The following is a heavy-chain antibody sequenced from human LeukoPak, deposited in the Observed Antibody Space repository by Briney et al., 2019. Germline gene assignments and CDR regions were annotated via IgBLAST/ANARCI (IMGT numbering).Heavy chain of an antibody. CDR2: IRNDGSNK. V-gene: IGHV3-30*02. CDR1: GFTFSVYG. D-gene: IGHD4/OR15-4a*01. CDR3: AKDRRDYGDSSFDY. Sequence: GGSLRLSCAASGFTFSVYGMHWVRQAPGKGLERVAFIRNDGSNKYYADPVKGRFTISRDNSKNTVYLQMSSLRAEDTTVYFWAKDRRDYGDSSFDYWGQGTLVTVSS. J-gene: IGHJ4*02.